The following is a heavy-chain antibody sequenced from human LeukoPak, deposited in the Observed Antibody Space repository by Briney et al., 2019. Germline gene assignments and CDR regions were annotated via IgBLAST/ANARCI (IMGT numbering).Heavy chain of an antibody. CDR3: ARDPDKGYDGMDV. V-gene: IGHV4-4*07. CDR1: GGSISSYY. CDR2: IYTSGST. J-gene: IGHJ6*02. Sequence: PSETLSLTCTVSGGSISSYYWSWIRQPAGKGLEWIGRIYTSGSTNYNPSLKSRVIMLVDTSKNQFSLKLSSVTAADTAVYYCARDPDKGYDGMDVWGQGTTVTVSS. D-gene: IGHD3-9*01.